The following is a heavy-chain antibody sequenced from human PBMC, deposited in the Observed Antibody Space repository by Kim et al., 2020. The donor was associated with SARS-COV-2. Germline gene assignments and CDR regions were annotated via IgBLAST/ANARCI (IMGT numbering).Heavy chain of an antibody. J-gene: IGHJ5*02. CDR2: IIPIFGTA. D-gene: IGHD2-2*01. CDR3: ARDGEYCSSTSCYVGNWFDP. Sequence: SVKVSCKASGGTFSSYAISWVRQAPGQGLEWMGGIIPIFGTANYAQKFQGRVTITADKSTSTAYMEPSSLRSEDTAVYYCARDGEYCSSTSCYVGNWFDPWGQGTLVTVSS. V-gene: IGHV1-69*06. CDR1: GGTFSSYA.